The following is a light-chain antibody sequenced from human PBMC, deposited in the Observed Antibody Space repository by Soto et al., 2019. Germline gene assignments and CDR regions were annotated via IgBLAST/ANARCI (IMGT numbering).Light chain of an antibody. V-gene: IGLV2-23*02. CDR3: CSYAGNNTLV. CDR1: SSNIGSYNF. J-gene: IGLJ3*02. Sequence: QSALTQPASVSGSRGQSITISCTGTSSNIGSYNFVSWYRQYPGKAPELIIYEVSQRPSTFFNRFSGSKSGNTASLTVSVLQSDDEAGYYCCSYAGNNTLVFGGGTKLTVL. CDR2: EVS.